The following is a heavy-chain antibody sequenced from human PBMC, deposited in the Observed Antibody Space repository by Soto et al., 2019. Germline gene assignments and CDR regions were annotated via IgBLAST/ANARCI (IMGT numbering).Heavy chain of an antibody. CDR3: ARDRLGGNNYYGSGSYYNVVGMDV. CDR1: GGSISSGGYY. D-gene: IGHD3-10*01. Sequence: NPSETLSLTCTVSGGSISSGGYYWSWIRQHPGKGMEWIGYIYYSGSTYYNPSLKSRVTISVDTSKNQFSLKLSSVTAADTAVYYCARDRLGGNNYYGSGSYYNVVGMDVWGQGTTVTVSS. J-gene: IGHJ6*02. CDR2: IYYSGST. V-gene: IGHV4-31*03.